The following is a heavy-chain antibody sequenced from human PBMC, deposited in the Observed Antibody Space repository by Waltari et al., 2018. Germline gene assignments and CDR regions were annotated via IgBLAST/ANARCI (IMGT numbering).Heavy chain of an antibody. D-gene: IGHD3-16*02. V-gene: IGHV4-4*02. CDR2: IYHRGST. CDR1: GGSISSSNW. CDR3: ASVNYDYVWGSYRPGYFDY. Sequence: QVQLQESGPGLVKPSGTLSLTCAVSGGSISSSNWWSWVRQPPGKGLEWIGEIYHRGSTNYNPSLKSRVTISVDKSKNQFSLKLSSVIAADTAVYYCASVNYDYVWGSYRPGYFDYWGQGTLVTVSS. J-gene: IGHJ4*02.